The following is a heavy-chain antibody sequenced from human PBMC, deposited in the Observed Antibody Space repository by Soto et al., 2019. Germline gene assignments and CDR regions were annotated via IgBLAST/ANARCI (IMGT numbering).Heavy chain of an antibody. CDR2: INPNSGGT. CDR1: GYTFTGYY. Sequence: ASVKVSCKASGYTFTGYYMHWVRQAPGQGLEWMGWINPNSGGTNYAQKFQGWVTMTRDTSISTAYMELSRLRSDDTAVYYCARDSVREASNYYYYGMDVWGQGTTVTAP. CDR3: ARDSVREASNYYYYGMDV. V-gene: IGHV1-2*04. J-gene: IGHJ6*02. D-gene: IGHD3-10*01.